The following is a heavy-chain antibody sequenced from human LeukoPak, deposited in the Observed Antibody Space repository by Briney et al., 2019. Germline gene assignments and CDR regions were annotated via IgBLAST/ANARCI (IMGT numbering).Heavy chain of an antibody. Sequence: PSGTLSLTCAVYGGSFSGYYWSWIRQPPGKGLEWVGEINHSGSTNYNPSLKSRVTISVDTSKNQFSLKLSSVTAADTAVYYCARHSSEGEAAMFWFDPWAREPWSPSPQ. D-gene: IGHD2-2*01. CDR2: INHSGST. CDR1: GGSFSGYY. V-gene: IGHV4-34*01. J-gene: IGHJ5*02. CDR3: ARHSSEGEAAMFWFDP.